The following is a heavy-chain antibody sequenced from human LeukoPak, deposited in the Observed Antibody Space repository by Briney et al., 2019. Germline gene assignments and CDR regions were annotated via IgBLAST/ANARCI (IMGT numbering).Heavy chain of an antibody. CDR3: ARGRVAVDLLNYFDY. J-gene: IGHJ4*02. CDR2: IYHSGST. D-gene: IGHD6-19*01. Sequence: SETLSLTCTVSGYSISSGSYWGWIRQPPGKGLEWIASIYHSGSTNYNPSLKSRVTISVDTSKNQFSLKLSSVTAADTAVYYCARGRVAVDLLNYFDYWGQGTLVTVSS. V-gene: IGHV4-38-2*02. CDR1: GYSISSGSY.